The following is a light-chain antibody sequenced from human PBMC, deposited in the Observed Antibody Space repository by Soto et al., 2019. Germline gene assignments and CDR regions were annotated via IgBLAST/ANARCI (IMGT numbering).Light chain of an antibody. CDR3: SSYTSSSNPSAV. J-gene: IGLJ7*01. V-gene: IGLV2-14*01. Sequence: QSALTQPASVSGSPGQSITISCTGTSSDGGGYNYVSWYQQHPGKAPKLMIYDVSNRPSGVSNRFSGSKSGNTASLTISGLQAEDEADYYCSSYTSSSNPSAVFGGGTQLTVL. CDR1: SSDGGGYNY. CDR2: DVS.